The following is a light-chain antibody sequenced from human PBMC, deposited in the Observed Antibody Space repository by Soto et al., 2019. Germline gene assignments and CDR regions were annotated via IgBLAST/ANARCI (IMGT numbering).Light chain of an antibody. CDR3: SSYAGSNNSV. Sequence: QSVLTQPPSASGSPGQSVTISCTGTSSDVGGYNYVSWYQRHPGKAPKLMIYEVSERPSGVPDRFSGSKSSNTASLTVSGLQAEDEADYYCSSYAGSNNSVFGTGTKVTVL. J-gene: IGLJ1*01. V-gene: IGLV2-8*01. CDR1: SSDVGGYNY. CDR2: EVS.